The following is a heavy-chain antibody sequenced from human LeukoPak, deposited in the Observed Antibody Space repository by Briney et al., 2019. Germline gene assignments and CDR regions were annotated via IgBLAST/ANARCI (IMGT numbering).Heavy chain of an antibody. D-gene: IGHD1-1*01. Sequence: GASVKVSCKASGGTFSSYAISWVRQAPGQGLEWMGGIIPIFGTANYAQKFQGRVTITTDESTSTAYMELSSLRSEDTAVYYCASSVHLYYFDYWGQGTLVTVSS. V-gene: IGHV1-69*05. CDR2: IIPIFGTA. CDR1: GGTFSSYA. J-gene: IGHJ4*02. CDR3: ASSVHLYYFDY.